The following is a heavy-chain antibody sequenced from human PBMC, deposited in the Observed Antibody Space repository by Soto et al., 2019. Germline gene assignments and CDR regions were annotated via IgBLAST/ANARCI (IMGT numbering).Heavy chain of an antibody. Sequence: QVQLVQSGAEVKKPGSSVKVSCKASGGTFSSYTINWVRQAPGQGLEWMGMIIPILGIANYAQKFQDRVTITADKSTSTAYMELSSLRSEDTAVYYCARGRGGRGDYWGQGTLVNVSS. CDR3: ARGRGGRGDY. CDR2: IIPILGIA. CDR1: GGTFSSYT. V-gene: IGHV1-69*02. J-gene: IGHJ4*02. D-gene: IGHD2-15*01.